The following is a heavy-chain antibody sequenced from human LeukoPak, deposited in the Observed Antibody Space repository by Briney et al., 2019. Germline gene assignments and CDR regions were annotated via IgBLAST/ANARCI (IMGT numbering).Heavy chain of an antibody. CDR2: IYYSGST. CDR3: ARHAKQLVLSWFDP. Sequence: SETLSLTCTVSSVSISSYYWSWIRQPPGKGLEWIGYIYYSGSTHYNPSLKSRVTISVDTSKNQFSLKLTPVTAADTAVYYCARHAKQLVLSWFDPWGQGTLVTVSS. D-gene: IGHD6-6*01. V-gene: IGHV4-59*08. J-gene: IGHJ5*02. CDR1: SVSISSYY.